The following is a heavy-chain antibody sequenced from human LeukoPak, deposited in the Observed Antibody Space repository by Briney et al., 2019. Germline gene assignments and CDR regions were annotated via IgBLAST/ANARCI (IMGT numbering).Heavy chain of an antibody. V-gene: IGHV1-2*02. CDR1: GYTVTGYY. Sequence: EASVKVSCKASGYTVTGYYMHWVRQAPGQGLEWMGWINPSSGGTNYAQKFQGRVTMTRDTSISTAYMELSRLRSDDTAVYYCARVRYSSSLWYWGQGTLVTVSS. CDR3: ARVRYSSSLWY. CDR2: INPSSGGT. J-gene: IGHJ4*02. D-gene: IGHD6-6*01.